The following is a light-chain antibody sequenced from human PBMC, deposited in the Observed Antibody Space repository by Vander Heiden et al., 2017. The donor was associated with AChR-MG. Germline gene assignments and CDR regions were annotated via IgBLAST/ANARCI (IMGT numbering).Light chain of an antibody. Sequence: SALTQHASVSGSPAQAITISCTGTRSDVGGYNYVAWYQQDPGKAPNLMIYEVRKRPSGVSTRFSGSKSGNTASLTISARQAEDEADYYCSADTSSSSWVFGGGTKLTVL. J-gene: IGLJ3*02. CDR2: EVR. CDR1: RSDVGGYNY. V-gene: IGLV2-14*01. CDR3: SADTSSSSWV.